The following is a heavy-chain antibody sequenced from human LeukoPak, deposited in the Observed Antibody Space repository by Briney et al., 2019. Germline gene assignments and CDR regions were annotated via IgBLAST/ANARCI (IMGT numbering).Heavy chain of an antibody. CDR1: GFTFSTYA. CDR3: VKGGYDYVEVAYFDF. V-gene: IGHV3-23*01. J-gene: IGHJ4*02. CDR2: ISGSGAGK. Sequence: GGSLRLSCAASGFTFSTYAMTWVRQAPGKGLEWVSSISGSGAGKFYADSVKGRFTISRDNSKNTLYLQMNSLRVEDTAVYYCVKGGYDYVEVAYFDFWGQGTLVTVSS. D-gene: IGHD5-12*01.